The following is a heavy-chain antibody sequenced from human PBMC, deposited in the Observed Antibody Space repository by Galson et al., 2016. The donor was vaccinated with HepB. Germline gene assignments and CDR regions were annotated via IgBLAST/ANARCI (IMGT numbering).Heavy chain of an antibody. V-gene: IGHV3-15*01. CDR3: TTALAPEDYFDS. D-gene: IGHD1-14*01. Sequence: SLRLSCAASGFNFTNAWMRWVRQAPGKGLEWVARIKSKSFGATIDYAAPVKGRFTISRDDSENTSHLQMNSLKPEDTAVYYCTTALAPEDYFDSWGQGILVTVSS. CDR1: GFNFTNAW. J-gene: IGHJ4*02. CDR2: IKSKSFGATI.